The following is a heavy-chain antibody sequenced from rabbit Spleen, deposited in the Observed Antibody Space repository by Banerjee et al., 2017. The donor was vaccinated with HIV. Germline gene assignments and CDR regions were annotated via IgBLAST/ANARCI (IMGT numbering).Heavy chain of an antibody. CDR1: GFSFSNNYV. Sequence: QEQLEESGGDLVKPEGSLTLTCTASGFSFSNNYVICWVRQAPGKGLEWIACISANSGSTYYASWAKGRFTISKTSSTTVTLQMTSLTVADTATYFCARDGAGGSYFALWGPGTLVTVS. CDR3: ARDGAGGSYFAL. V-gene: IGHV1S45*01. J-gene: IGHJ6*01. D-gene: IGHD8-1*01. CDR2: ISANSGST.